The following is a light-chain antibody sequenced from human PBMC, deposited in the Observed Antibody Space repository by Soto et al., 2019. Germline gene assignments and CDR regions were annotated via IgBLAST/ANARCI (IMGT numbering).Light chain of an antibody. Sequence: EIVMTQSPATLSVSPGERVTLSCRASQSVNSNLAWYQQKPGQTPKLLIYVASTRAPGIPARFSGSGSGTEFTLTISSLQSEDFAIYYCQQYNAWPLTFGGGTKVEFK. CDR2: VAS. CDR1: QSVNSN. CDR3: QQYNAWPLT. J-gene: IGKJ4*01. V-gene: IGKV3-15*01.